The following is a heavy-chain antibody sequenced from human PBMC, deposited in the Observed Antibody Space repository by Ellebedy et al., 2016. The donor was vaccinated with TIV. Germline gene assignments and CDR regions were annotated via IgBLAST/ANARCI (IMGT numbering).Heavy chain of an antibody. CDR2: IIPIFGTA. D-gene: IGHD3-10*01. Sequence: ASVKVSCKASGGTFSSYAISWVRQAPGQGLEWMGGIIPIFGTANYAQKFQGRVTITTDESTSTAYMELSSLRSEDTAVYYCASLRSGSYYNSGGDYWGQGTLVTVSS. CDR3: ASLRSGSYYNSGGDY. J-gene: IGHJ4*02. V-gene: IGHV1-69*05. CDR1: GGTFSSYA.